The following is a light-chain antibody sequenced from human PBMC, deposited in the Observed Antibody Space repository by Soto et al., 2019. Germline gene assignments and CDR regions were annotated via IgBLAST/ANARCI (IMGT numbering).Light chain of an antibody. CDR3: QSYDSSLSGSVV. CDR2: SNN. CDR1: SSNIGAGYD. Sequence: QSVLTQPPSVSGAPGQRVTISCTGSSSNIGAGYDLHWYQQLPGTAPKVLIYSNNNRPSGVPDRFSGSRSGTSASLAITGLRDEDEADYYCQSYDSSLSGSVVFGGGTKLTVL. V-gene: IGLV1-40*01. J-gene: IGLJ2*01.